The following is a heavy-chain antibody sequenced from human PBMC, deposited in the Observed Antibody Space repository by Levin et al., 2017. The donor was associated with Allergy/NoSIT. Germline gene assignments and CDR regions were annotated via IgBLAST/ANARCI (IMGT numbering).Heavy chain of an antibody. CDR2: IVPTFGTA. D-gene: IGHD3-22*01. J-gene: IGHJ1*01. V-gene: IGHV1-69*06. CDR1: GGTFNTYA. CDR3: ARSPPTYDTSGYYLPY. Sequence: SVKVSCKPSGGTFNTYAITWVRQAPGQGLEWMGRIVPTFGTADYSETFQDRVTITADTSTDTIFMELRSLRSEDTAVYYCARSPPTYDTSGYYLPYWGQGTRVIVSA.